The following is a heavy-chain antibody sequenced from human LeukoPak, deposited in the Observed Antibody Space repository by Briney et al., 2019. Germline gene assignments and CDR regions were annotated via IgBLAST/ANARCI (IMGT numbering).Heavy chain of an antibody. CDR3: ARQYGSGSLDY. Sequence: GESLKISCKGSEYSFTSYWIGWVRQMPGKGLEWMGIIYPGDSDIRYSPSFQGRVPISADKSITTVYLQWSSLKASDTAMYYCARQYGSGSLDYWGQGTLVTVSS. V-gene: IGHV5-51*01. D-gene: IGHD3-10*01. CDR2: IYPGDSDI. J-gene: IGHJ4*02. CDR1: EYSFTSYW.